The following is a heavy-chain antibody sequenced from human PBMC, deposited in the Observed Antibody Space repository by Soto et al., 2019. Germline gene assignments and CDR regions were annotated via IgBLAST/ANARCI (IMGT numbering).Heavy chain of an antibody. CDR3: VRVGGQRVLDS. J-gene: IGHJ4*02. CDR1: GGSINSGDYY. D-gene: IGHD3-16*01. Sequence: QVQLQESGPGLVKPSHTLSLTCTVSGGSINSGDYYWSWIRQPPGKGLEWIGYIYYSGNTYYNPSLKSRLTISIDTSKNQFSLKLSSGTAADTAVYYCVRVGGQRVLDSWGQGTLFTVSS. V-gene: IGHV4-30-4*01. CDR2: IYYSGNT.